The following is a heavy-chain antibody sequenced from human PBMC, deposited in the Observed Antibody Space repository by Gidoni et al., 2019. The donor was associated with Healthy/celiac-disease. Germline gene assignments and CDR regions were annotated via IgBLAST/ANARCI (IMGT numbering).Heavy chain of an antibody. V-gene: IGHV3-30*18. J-gene: IGHJ6*03. CDR3: AKGLFPEDYYYYYMDV. CDR1: GFTFSSDG. CDR2: ISYDGSNK. Sequence: QVQLVESGGGVVQPGRSLRLSCAASGFTFSSDGMHWVRQAPGKGLEWVAVISYDGSNKYYADSVKGRFTISRDNSKNTLYLQMNSLRAEDTAVYYCAKGLFPEDYYYYYMDVWGKGTTVTVSS.